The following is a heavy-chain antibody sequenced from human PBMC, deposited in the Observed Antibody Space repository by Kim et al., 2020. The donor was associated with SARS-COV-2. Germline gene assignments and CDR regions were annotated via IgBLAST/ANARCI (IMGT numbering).Heavy chain of an antibody. CDR2: IKSKTDGGTT. Sequence: GGSLRLSCAASGFTFSNAWMSWVRQAPGKGLEWVGRIKSKTDGGTTDYAAPVKGRFTISRDDSKNTLYLQMNSLKTEDTAVYYCTTDAFDSGQLLFLDWFDPWGQGTLVTVSS. J-gene: IGHJ5*02. D-gene: IGHD2-2*01. V-gene: IGHV3-15*01. CDR3: TTDAFDSGQLLFLDWFDP. CDR1: GFTFSNAW.